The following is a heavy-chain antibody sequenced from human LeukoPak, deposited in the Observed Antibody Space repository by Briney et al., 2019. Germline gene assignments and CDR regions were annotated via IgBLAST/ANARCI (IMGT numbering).Heavy chain of an antibody. CDR2: IYYSGST. CDR3: ARGGSYPDAFDI. Sequence: SETLSLTCTVSGGSISISTYYWGWIRQPPGKGLEWIGSIYYSGSTYYSPSLNSRVTISVDTSKNQFSLKLSSVTAADTAVYYCARGGSYPDAFDIWGQGTMVTVSS. CDR1: GGSISISTYY. J-gene: IGHJ3*02. D-gene: IGHD3-10*01. V-gene: IGHV4-39*01.